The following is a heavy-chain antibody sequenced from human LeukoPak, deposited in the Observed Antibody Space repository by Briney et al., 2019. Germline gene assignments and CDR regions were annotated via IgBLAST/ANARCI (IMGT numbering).Heavy chain of an antibody. D-gene: IGHD4-17*01. CDR1: GDSSSSYY. CDR2: IYTSGST. Sequence: SETLSLTCTVSGDSSSSYYWSWIRHPAGKGLEYIGRIYTSGSTNYNPSLNSRVTMSVDTSKNQFSLKLSSVTAADTAVYYCAKTVTVTTSAFDIWGQGTMVTVSS. V-gene: IGHV4-4*07. CDR3: AKTVTVTTSAFDI. J-gene: IGHJ3*02.